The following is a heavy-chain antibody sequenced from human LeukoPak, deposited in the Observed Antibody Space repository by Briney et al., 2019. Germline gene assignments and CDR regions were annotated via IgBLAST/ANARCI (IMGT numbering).Heavy chain of an antibody. CDR3: ARVRIYCSGGSCYSQGFDY. CDR1: GGSISNYY. J-gene: IGHJ4*02. V-gene: IGHV4-59*01. D-gene: IGHD2-15*01. CDR2: IYYSGRT. Sequence: PSETLSLTCTVSGGSISNYYWSWLRQPPGKGLEWIGYIYYSGRTNYNPSLKSRVTISVDTSKNQFSLKLSSVTAADTAVYYCARVRIYCSGGSCYSQGFDYWGQGTLVTVSS.